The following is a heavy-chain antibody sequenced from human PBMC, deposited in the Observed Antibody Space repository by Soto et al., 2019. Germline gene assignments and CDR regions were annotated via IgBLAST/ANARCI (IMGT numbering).Heavy chain of an antibody. D-gene: IGHD2-21*01. CDR2: ITSNGGNT. J-gene: IGHJ6*02. Sequence: PGGSLRLSCAASGFTFSSYAMHWVRQAPGKGLEYVSAITSNGGNTDYASSVKGRFTISRDNSKNTLYLQMGSLGAEDMAVYYCARRIPFGYGMDVWGQGTTVTVS. CDR1: GFTFSSYA. CDR3: ARRIPFGYGMDV. V-gene: IGHV3-64*01.